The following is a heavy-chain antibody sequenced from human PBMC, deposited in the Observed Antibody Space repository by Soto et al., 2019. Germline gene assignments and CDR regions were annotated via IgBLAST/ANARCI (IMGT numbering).Heavy chain of an antibody. CDR3: ARSSKDIVVVPAAQILDY. CDR2: INPSGGST. J-gene: IGHJ4*02. V-gene: IGHV1-46*03. CDR1: GYTFTSYY. Sequence: ASVKVSCKASGYTFTSYYMHWVRQAPGQGLEWMGIINPSGGSTSYAQKFQGRVTMTRDTSTSTVYMELSSLRSEDTAVYYCARSSKDIVVVPAAQILDYWGQGTLVTVSS. D-gene: IGHD2-2*01.